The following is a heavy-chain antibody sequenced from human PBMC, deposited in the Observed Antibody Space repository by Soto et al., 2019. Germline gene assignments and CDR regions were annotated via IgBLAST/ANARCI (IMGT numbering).Heavy chain of an antibody. D-gene: IGHD3-10*01. CDR2: LSPIFDTA. CDR1: GDSFSMFE. J-gene: IGHJ5*02. V-gene: IGHV1-69*01. Sequence: QGQLVQSGAEVKKPGSSVKVSCKASGDSFSMFEITWVRQAPGQGLEWMGGLSPIFDTAIYAEKFQGRVTISADESTNAGYVEFSSLRSDDTAVYCCAIEKGESVSHRAHVDLWGQGTLVTVSS. CDR3: AIEKGESVSHRAHVDL.